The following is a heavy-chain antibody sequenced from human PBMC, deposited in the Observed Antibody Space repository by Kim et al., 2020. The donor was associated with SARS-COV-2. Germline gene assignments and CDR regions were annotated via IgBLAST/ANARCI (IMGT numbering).Heavy chain of an antibody. D-gene: IGHD1-26*01. CDR2: IKSKTDGGTT. CDR1: GFTFSNAW. Sequence: GGSLRLSCAASGFTFSNAWMSWVRQAPGKGLEWVGRIKSKTDGGTTDYAAPVKGRFTISGDDSKNTLYLQMNSLKTEDTAVYYCTTEDRWELLFDYWGQGTLVTVSS. CDR3: TTEDRWELLFDY. V-gene: IGHV3-15*01. J-gene: IGHJ4*02.